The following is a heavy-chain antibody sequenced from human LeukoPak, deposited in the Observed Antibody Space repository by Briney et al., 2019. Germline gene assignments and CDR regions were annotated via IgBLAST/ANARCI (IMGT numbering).Heavy chain of an antibody. CDR1: GFTFSSYS. CDR2: ISSSSSTI. V-gene: IGHV3-48*02. CDR3: ARDTYYYGSGSYGY. Sequence: GGSLRLSCAASGFTFSSYSMNWVSQAPGKGLEWVSYISSSSSTIYYADSVKGRFTISRDNAKNSLYLQMNSLRDEDTAVYYCARDTYYYGSGSYGYWGQGTLVTVPS. D-gene: IGHD3-10*01. J-gene: IGHJ4*02.